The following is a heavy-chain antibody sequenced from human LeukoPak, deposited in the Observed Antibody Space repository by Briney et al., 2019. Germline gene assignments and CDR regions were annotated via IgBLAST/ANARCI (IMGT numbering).Heavy chain of an antibody. V-gene: IGHV3-23*01. D-gene: IGHD2-2*02. J-gene: IGHJ4*02. Sequence: VGCLRLSCAASGFTFSSYAMRWVRQAPGKGLEWVSGISGSGGSTYYADSVKGRFTIARDNSKNTLYLQMNSLRAEDTAVYYCAKGNCRGTSCYSDYWGQGTLVTVSS. CDR3: AKGNCRGTSCYSDY. CDR1: GFTFSSYA. CDR2: ISGSGGST.